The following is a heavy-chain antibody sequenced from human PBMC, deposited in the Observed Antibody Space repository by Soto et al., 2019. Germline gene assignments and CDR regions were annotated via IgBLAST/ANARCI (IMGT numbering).Heavy chain of an antibody. CDR2: IKSKTDGGTT. CDR1: GFTFSNAW. Sequence: EVQLVESGGGLVKPGGSLRLSCAASGFTFSNAWMSWVRQAPGKGLEWVGRIKSKTDGGTTDYAAPVKGRFTISRDDSKNTLYLEMNSLKTEDTAVYYCTTRRPPDWGMDVWGQGTTVTVSS. V-gene: IGHV3-15*01. CDR3: TTRRPPDWGMDV. J-gene: IGHJ6*02. D-gene: IGHD3-9*01.